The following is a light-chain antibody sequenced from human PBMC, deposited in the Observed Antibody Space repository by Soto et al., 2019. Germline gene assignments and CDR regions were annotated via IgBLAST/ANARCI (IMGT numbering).Light chain of an antibody. CDR2: SNN. J-gene: IGLJ1*01. CDR1: SSHIGSNT. Sequence: QSVLTQPPSASGTPGQRVTISCSGSSSHIGSNTVNWYQQLPGTAPKLLIYSNNQRPSGVPDRFSGSKSGTSASLAISVLQSEDEADDYCAAWDDSLNGYVFGTGTKLTVL. V-gene: IGLV1-44*01. CDR3: AAWDDSLNGYV.